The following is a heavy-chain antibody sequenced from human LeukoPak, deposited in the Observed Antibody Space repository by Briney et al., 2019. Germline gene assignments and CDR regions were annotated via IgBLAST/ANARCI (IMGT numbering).Heavy chain of an antibody. V-gene: IGHV3-23*01. CDR3: AKGTYHYDSSGYSRSFYYYYMDV. CDR1: GFTFSSYA. Sequence: GGSLRLSCAASGFTFSSYAMSWVRQAPGKGLEWVSAISGSGGSTYYADSVKGRFTISRDNSKNTLYLQMNSLRAEDTAVYYCAKGTYHYDSSGYSRSFYYYYMDVWGKGTTVTVSS. CDR2: ISGSGGST. J-gene: IGHJ6*03. D-gene: IGHD3-22*01.